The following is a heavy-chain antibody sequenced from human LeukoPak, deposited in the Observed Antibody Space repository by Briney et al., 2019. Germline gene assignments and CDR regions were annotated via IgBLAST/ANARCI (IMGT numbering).Heavy chain of an antibody. CDR1: GGSISSSSYY. J-gene: IGHJ4*02. D-gene: IGHD2-21*02. Sequence: PSETLSLTCTVSGGSISSSSYYWGWIRQPPGKGLEWIGSINYSGSTYYSPSLKSRVTISVDTSKNQFSLKLSSVTASDTAVYYCARHAKVVVTASTMYYFEYWGQGTLVTVSS. CDR2: INYSGST. CDR3: ARHAKVVVTASTMYYFEY. V-gene: IGHV4-39*01.